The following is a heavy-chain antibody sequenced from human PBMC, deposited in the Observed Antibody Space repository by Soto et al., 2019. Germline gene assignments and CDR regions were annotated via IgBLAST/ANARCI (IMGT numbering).Heavy chain of an antibody. J-gene: IGHJ5*02. V-gene: IGHV1-69*01. CDR3: ARLFTYPITGTTGGWFDP. CDR2: IIPIFGTA. D-gene: IGHD1-7*01. CDR1: GGTFSSYA. Sequence: QVQLVQSGAGVKKPGSSVNVSCKASGGTFSSYAISWVRQAPGQGLEWMGGIIPIFGTANYAQKIQGRVTITADESTSTAYMERSSLRSEDTAVYYCARLFTYPITGTTGGWFDPWGQGTLVTVSS.